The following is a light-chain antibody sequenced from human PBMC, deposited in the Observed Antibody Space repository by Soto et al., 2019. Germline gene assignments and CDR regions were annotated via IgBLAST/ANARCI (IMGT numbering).Light chain of an antibody. J-gene: IGKJ1*01. V-gene: IGKV3-15*01. Sequence: VMTQSPATLSVSPGERATLSCWTSETVATNLAWYQQKPGQAPRLLISGASTRAAGISDTFRGSGSGTEFTLTISSLRSEDSAIYYCQQYFEWPPMTFGQGTKVEI. CDR3: QQYFEWPPMT. CDR1: ETVATN. CDR2: GAS.